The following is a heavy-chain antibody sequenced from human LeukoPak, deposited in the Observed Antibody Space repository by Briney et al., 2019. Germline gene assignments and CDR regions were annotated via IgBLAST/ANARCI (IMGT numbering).Heavy chain of an antibody. CDR1: GFTSSTYV. CDR2: ISDSGGST. Sequence: GGSLRLSCAASGFTSSTYVMNWVRQAPGKGLEWVSTISDSGGSTYYADSVKGRFTISRDNSKNTLYLQMNSLRAEDTAVYYCGRYYVMDVWGQGTSVTVSS. V-gene: IGHV3-23*01. CDR3: GRYYVMDV. J-gene: IGHJ6*02.